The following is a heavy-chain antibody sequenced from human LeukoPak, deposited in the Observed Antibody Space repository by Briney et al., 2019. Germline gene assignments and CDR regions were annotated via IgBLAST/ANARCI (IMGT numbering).Heavy chain of an antibody. V-gene: IGHV3-23*01. CDR3: AKGHYYGSGSLDY. CDR1: EFTFSSYS. CDR2: IGGRDGST. D-gene: IGHD3-10*01. Sequence: GGSLRLSCAASEFTFSSYSMNWVRQAPGKGLEWVSAIGGRDGSTYYADSVKGRFTISRDNCKNTLYVQMNSLRAEDTAVYYCAKGHYYGSGSLDYWGQGTLVTVSS. J-gene: IGHJ4*02.